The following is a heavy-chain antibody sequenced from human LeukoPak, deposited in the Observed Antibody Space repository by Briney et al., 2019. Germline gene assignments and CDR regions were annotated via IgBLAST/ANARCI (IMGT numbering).Heavy chain of an antibody. CDR1: GGSFDSKY. V-gene: IGHV4-59*01. Sequence: PSETLSLTCSVSGGSFDSKYWSWIRQPPGKGLEWIGYIYYSGSTNYNPSLKSRVTISVDTSKNQFSLKLSSVTAADTAVYYCARRSTPTLYSSGSNDAFDIWGQGTMVTVSS. J-gene: IGHJ3*02. CDR3: ARRSTPTLYSSGSNDAFDI. D-gene: IGHD6-19*01. CDR2: IYYSGST.